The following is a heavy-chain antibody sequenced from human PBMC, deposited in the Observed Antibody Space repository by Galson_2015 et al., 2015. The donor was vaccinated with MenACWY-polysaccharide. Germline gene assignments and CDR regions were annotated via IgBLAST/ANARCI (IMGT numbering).Heavy chain of an antibody. V-gene: IGHV3-15*01. D-gene: IGHD3-10*01. Sequence: SLRLSCAASGFTFSSASMNWVRQAPGKWLEWVGRIKRTTDGGTVGYAAPVRGRFTVSRDDSKNKLYLQMNSLRTEDTAVYYCGYSSGTYYNFWGQGTLVTVSS. CDR3: GYSSGTYYNF. J-gene: IGHJ4*02. CDR1: GFTFSSAS. CDR2: IKRTTDGGTV.